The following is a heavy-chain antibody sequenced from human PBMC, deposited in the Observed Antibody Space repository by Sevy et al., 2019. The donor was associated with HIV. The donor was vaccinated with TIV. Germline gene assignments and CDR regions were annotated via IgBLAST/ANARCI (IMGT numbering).Heavy chain of an antibody. D-gene: IGHD6-13*01. Sequence: ASVKVSCKASGYTFTDFYIHWVRQAPGQGLEWMGWINPKTGGTNNEQKFQDRVTMSRDTSISTHFIEMTRLRSDDTAVKYCARGMAAGGTDWYFDLWGRGTLVTVSS. CDR3: ARGMAAGGTDWYFDL. V-gene: IGHV1-2*02. CDR1: GYTFTDFY. J-gene: IGHJ2*01. CDR2: INPKTGGT.